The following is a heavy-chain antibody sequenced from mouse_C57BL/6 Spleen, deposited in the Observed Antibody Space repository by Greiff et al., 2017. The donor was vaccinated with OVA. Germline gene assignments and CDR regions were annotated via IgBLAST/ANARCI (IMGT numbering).Heavy chain of an antibody. CDR2: IHPNSGST. Sequence: QVQLQQPGAELVKPGASVKLSCKASGYTFTSYWMHWVKQRPGQGLEWIGMIHPNSGSTNYNEKFKSKATLTVDKSSSTAYMQLSSLTSEDSAVYYYARVITTVVAEWYFDVWGTGTTVTVSS. CDR1: GYTFTSYW. D-gene: IGHD1-1*01. V-gene: IGHV1-64*01. CDR3: ARVITTVVAEWYFDV. J-gene: IGHJ1*03.